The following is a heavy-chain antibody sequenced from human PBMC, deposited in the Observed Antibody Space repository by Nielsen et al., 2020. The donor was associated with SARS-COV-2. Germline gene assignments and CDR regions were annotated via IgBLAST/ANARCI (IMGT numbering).Heavy chain of an antibody. Sequence: SETLSLTCTVSGGSISSSSYYWGWIRQPPGKGLEWVGSIYSSGSTYYNPSLKSRVTISIDTSKNQFSLKLSSVTAADTAVYYCAREVRGDYAYWGQGTLVIVSS. CDR3: AREVRGDYAY. J-gene: IGHJ4*02. CDR2: IYSSGST. V-gene: IGHV4-39*07. D-gene: IGHD4-17*01. CDR1: GGSISSSSYY.